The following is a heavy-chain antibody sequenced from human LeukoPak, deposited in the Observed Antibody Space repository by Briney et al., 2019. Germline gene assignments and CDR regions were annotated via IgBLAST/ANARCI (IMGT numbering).Heavy chain of an antibody. Sequence: SVKVSCKASGGTFSSYAISWVRQAPGQGLEWMGRIIPILGIANYAQKFQGRVTITADKSTSTAYMELSSLRSEDTAVYYCARVGNRGYSGHDNYGMDVWGQGTTVTVSS. V-gene: IGHV1-69*04. CDR3: ARVGNRGYSGHDNYGMDV. D-gene: IGHD5-12*01. CDR1: GGTFSSYA. J-gene: IGHJ6*02. CDR2: IIPILGIA.